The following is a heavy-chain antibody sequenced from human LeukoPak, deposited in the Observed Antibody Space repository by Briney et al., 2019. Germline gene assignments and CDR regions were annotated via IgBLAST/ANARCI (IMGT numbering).Heavy chain of an antibody. CDR1: GFTFTAYL. D-gene: IGHD3-22*01. CDR3: VRESEYYFDHSASFDY. CDR2: MSSDGNAM. V-gene: IGHV3-30-3*01. Sequence: GRSLRLSCAASGFTFTAYLIHWVRQAPGKGLEWVAVMSSDGNAMFYADSVKGRFTISRDNSKNTLYLQMNSLKAEDTAVYYCVRESEYYFDHSASFDYWGQGTLVTVSS. J-gene: IGHJ4*02.